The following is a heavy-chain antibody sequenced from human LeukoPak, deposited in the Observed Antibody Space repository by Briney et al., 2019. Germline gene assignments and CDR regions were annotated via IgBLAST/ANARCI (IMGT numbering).Heavy chain of an antibody. CDR1: GGSIRSYY. Sequence: SETLSLTCTVSGGSIRSYYWSWVRQPPGKGLEWIGYIYYSGSTNYNPSLKSRVTISIDTSKHRFSLKLSSVTAADTAVYYCARHFVIGGSYSNGFDIWGQGTMVTVSS. CDR3: ARHFVIGGSYSNGFDI. D-gene: IGHD1-26*01. V-gene: IGHV4-59*08. CDR2: IYYSGST. J-gene: IGHJ3*02.